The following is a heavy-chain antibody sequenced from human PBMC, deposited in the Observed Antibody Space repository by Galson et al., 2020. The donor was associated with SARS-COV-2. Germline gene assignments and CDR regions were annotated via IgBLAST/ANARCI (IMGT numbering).Heavy chain of an antibody. CDR2: IDWADDQ. CDR1: GFSLSTRGMC. V-gene: IGHV2-70*12. J-gene: IGHJ3*02. Sequence: SGPTLVKPTQTLSLTCTFSGFSLSTRGMCVSWVHQPPGKALEWLALIDWADDQYYSPSLKTRLTISKDTSKDRVVLTMTNMDPVDTATYYCARLQRHDDAIDTWGQGTMVTVAS. CDR3: ARLQRHDDAIDT.